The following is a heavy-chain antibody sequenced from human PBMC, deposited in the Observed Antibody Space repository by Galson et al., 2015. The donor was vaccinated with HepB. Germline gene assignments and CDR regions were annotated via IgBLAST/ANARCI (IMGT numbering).Heavy chain of an antibody. V-gene: IGHV3-15*07. D-gene: IGHD3-10*01. CDR1: GFSFSNAW. CDR3: TTATMIRGEVPYYFYKYGMDV. Sequence: SLRLSCAASGFSFSNAWMNWVRGVPGEGLEWVGHIKSKTYGGTVDYAAPAKDRFTLSRDDSKNILYLHLDSLNTEDTGIYYCTTATMIRGEVPYYFYKYGMDVWGQGTAVTVSS. J-gene: IGHJ6*02. CDR2: IKSKTYGGTV.